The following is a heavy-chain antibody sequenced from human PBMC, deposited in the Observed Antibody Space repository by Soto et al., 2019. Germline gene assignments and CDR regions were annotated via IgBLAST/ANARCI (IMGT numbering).Heavy chain of an antibody. J-gene: IGHJ5*02. CDR3: ARDVAVVPAATYNWFDP. CDR2: IIPIFGTA. D-gene: IGHD2-2*01. CDR1: GGTFSSYA. Sequence: SVNVSCKASGGTFSSYAISWVRQAPGQGLELMGGIIPIFGTANYAQKFQGRVTITADESTSTAYMELSSLRSEDTAVYYCARDVAVVPAATYNWFDPWGQGTLVTVSS. V-gene: IGHV1-69*13.